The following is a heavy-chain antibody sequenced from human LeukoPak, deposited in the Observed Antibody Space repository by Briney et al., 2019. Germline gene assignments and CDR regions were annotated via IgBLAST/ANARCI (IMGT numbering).Heavy chain of an antibody. CDR2: MNPNSGNT. CDR1: GCTFTSYD. V-gene: IGHV1-8*01. CDR3: ARGLRYCSNTSCYPY. Sequence: ASVKVSCKASGCTFTSYDINWVRQATGRGLEWMGWMNPNSGNTGYTEKFQGRVTITRNTSISTSYMELSSLRSEDTAVYYWARGLRYCSNTSCYPYWGQGTLVTVSS. D-gene: IGHD2-2*01. J-gene: IGHJ4*02.